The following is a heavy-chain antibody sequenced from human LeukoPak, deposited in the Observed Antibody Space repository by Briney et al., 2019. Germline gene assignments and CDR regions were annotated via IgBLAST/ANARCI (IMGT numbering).Heavy chain of an antibody. Sequence: ASVKVSCKASGYTFTGYYMHWVRQAPGQGLEWMGWINPNSGGTNYAQKFQGRVTMTRDTSISPAYMELSRLRSDDTAVYYCARGRGVIIPYFDYWGQGTLVTVSS. CDR2: INPNSGGT. D-gene: IGHD3-3*01. CDR3: ARGRGVIIPYFDY. CDR1: GYTFTGYY. V-gene: IGHV1-2*02. J-gene: IGHJ4*02.